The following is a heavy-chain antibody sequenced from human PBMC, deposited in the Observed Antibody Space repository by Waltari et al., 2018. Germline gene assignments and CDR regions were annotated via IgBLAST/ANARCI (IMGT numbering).Heavy chain of an antibody. CDR1: GGSISSSSYY. Sequence: QLQLQESGPGLVKPSETLSLTCTVSGGSISSSSYYWGWIRQPPGKGLEWIGSTYYSGSTYYNPSLKSRVTISVDTSKNQFSLKLSSVTAADTAVYYCARIRGYSYDNPYYYYMDVWGKGTTVTISS. J-gene: IGHJ6*03. CDR3: ARIRGYSYDNPYYYYMDV. V-gene: IGHV4-39*07. D-gene: IGHD5-18*01. CDR2: TYYSGST.